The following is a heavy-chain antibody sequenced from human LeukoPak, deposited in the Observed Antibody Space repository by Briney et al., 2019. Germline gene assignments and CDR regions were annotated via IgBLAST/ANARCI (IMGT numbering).Heavy chain of an antibody. D-gene: IGHD3-10*01. J-gene: IGHJ4*02. CDR1: GGSISSSSYY. CDR3: ARLAEYGSGSYYHDY. Sequence: PSETLSLTCTVSGGSISSSSYYWGWIRQPPGTGLEWIGSIYYSGSTYYNPSLKSRVTISVDTSKNQFSLKLSSVTAADTAVYYCARLAEYGSGSYYHDYWGQETLVTVSS. CDR2: IYYSGST. V-gene: IGHV4-39*07.